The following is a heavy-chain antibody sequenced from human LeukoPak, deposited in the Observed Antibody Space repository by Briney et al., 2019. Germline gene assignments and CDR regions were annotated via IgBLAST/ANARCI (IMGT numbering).Heavy chain of an antibody. CDR2: MNPNSGNT. V-gene: IGHV1-8*02. CDR3: ARAIKVRGVIIFYY. CDR1: GYTFTSYG. D-gene: IGHD3-10*01. Sequence: ASVKVSCKASGYTFTSYGISWVRQATGQGLEWMGWMNPNSGNTGYAQKFQGRVTMTRNTSISTAYMELSSLRSEDTAVYYCARAIKVRGVIIFYYWGQGTLVTVSS. J-gene: IGHJ4*02.